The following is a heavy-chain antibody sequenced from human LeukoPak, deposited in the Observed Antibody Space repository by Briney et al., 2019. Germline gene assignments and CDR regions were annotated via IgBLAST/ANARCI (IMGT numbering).Heavy chain of an antibody. Sequence: SETLSLTCTVSGGSVSSYYWSWIRQPPGKGLEWIGYIYYSGSTNYNPSLKSRVTISVDTSKNQFSLKLSSVAAADTAVYYCARRPMTTVTTAGWYFDLWGRGTLVTVSS. V-gene: IGHV4-59*02. CDR2: IYYSGST. CDR1: GGSVSSYY. J-gene: IGHJ2*01. D-gene: IGHD4-17*01. CDR3: ARRPMTTVTTAGWYFDL.